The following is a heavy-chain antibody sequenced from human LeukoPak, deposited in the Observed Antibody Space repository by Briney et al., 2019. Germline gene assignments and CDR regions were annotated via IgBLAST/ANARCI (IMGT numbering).Heavy chain of an antibody. J-gene: IGHJ4*02. V-gene: IGHV3-21*01. D-gene: IGHD2-2*01. CDR1: GFTFSSYT. Sequence: GGSLRLSCTASGFTFSSYTMTWVRQAPGKGLKWVSTITTGDGNTYYADSVKGRFTISRDNAKNSLYLQMNSLRAEDTAVYYCAREISSTSPRGDYWGQGTLVTVSS. CDR2: ITTGDGNT. CDR3: AREISSTSPRGDY.